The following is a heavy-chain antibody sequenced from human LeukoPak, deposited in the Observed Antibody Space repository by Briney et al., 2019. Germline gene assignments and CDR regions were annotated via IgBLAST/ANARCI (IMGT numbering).Heavy chain of an antibody. Sequence: GGSLRHSCAASGLTFSSYWMSWVRQAPGKGLEWVANIKQDGSEQYYVDSVKGRYTISRDNAKNSLYLQMNSLRAEDTVVYYCARADLLWFGDFDYWGQGTLVTVSS. CDR2: IKQDGSEQ. J-gene: IGHJ4*02. CDR3: ARADLLWFGDFDY. D-gene: IGHD3-10*01. CDR1: GLTFSSYW. V-gene: IGHV3-7*01.